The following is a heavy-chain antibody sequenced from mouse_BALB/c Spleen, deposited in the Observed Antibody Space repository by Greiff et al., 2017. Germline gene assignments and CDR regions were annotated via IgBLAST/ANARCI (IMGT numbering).Heavy chain of an antibody. D-gene: IGHD1-1*01. Sequence: VKLQESGPELVKPGASVKISCKASGYAFSSSWMNWVKQRPGQGLEWIGRIYPGDGYTNYNGKFKGKATLTADKSSSTAYMQLSSLTSVDSAVYFCARDYGSSYRYFDVWGAGTTVTVSS. CDR3: ARDYGSSYRYFDV. CDR1: GYAFSSSW. CDR2: IYPGDGYT. V-gene: IGHV1-82*01. J-gene: IGHJ1*01.